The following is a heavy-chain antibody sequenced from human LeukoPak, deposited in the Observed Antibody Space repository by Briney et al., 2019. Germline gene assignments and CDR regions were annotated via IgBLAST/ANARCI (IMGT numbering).Heavy chain of an antibody. D-gene: IGHD3-3*01. Sequence: GGSLRLSCAASGFTFSSYWMYWVRQAPGKGLVWVSRINTDGSSTSYADSVKGRFTISRDNAKNTLYLQMNSLRAEDTAVYYCARGRDDFWSGYYRYMDVWGKGTTVTVSS. CDR1: GFTFSSYW. CDR3: ARGRDDFWSGYYRYMDV. J-gene: IGHJ6*03. CDR2: INTDGSST. V-gene: IGHV3-74*01.